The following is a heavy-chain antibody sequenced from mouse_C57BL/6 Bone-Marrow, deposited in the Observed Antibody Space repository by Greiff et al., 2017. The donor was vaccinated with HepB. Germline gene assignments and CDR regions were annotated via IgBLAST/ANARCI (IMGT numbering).Heavy chain of an antibody. V-gene: IGHV5-4*01. D-gene: IGHD2-5*01. Sequence: EVQLQESGGGLVKPGGSLKLSCAASGFTFSSYAMSWVRQTPEKRLEWVATISDGGSYTYYTDNVKGRFTISRDNAKNNLYLQMSHLKSEDTAMYYCAREGAYYSNYYAMDYWGQGTSVTVSS. CDR2: ISDGGSYT. CDR3: AREGAYYSNYYAMDY. J-gene: IGHJ4*01. CDR1: GFTFSSYA.